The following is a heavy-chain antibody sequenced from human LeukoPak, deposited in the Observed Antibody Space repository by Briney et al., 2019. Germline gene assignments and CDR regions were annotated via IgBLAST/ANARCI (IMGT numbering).Heavy chain of an antibody. CDR2: INAGNGNT. CDR1: GFTFTSYA. V-gene: IGHV1-3*01. D-gene: IGHD2-15*01. J-gene: IGHJ6*02. CDR3: ARVFGGGGTPGGYYGMDV. Sequence: ASVKVSCKTSGFTFTSYAMHWVRQAPGQSLEWMGWINAGNGNTKYAQKFQDRVTITRDTSASTAYMELSSLRSEDTAVYYCARVFGGGGTPGGYYGMDVWGQGTTVTVSS.